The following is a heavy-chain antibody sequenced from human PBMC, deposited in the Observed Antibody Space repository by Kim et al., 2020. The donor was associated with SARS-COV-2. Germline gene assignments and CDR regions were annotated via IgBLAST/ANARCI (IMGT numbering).Heavy chain of an antibody. Sequence: YYADSVTVRFTVNRDNDKGSLFLQMSSLRAEDTAVYYCAREIRYSYGFDYWGQGTLVTASS. J-gene: IGHJ4*02. D-gene: IGHD5-18*01. V-gene: IGHV3-21*06. CDR3: AREIRYSYGFDY.